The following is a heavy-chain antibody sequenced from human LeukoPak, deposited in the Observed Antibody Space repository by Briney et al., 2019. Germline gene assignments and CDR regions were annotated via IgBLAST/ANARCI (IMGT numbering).Heavy chain of an antibody. CDR3: ARGFYFDWSDQKYYYYGMDV. CDR1: GYTVTSYA. J-gene: IGHJ6*02. D-gene: IGHD3-9*01. Sequence: ASVKVSCKASGYTVTSYAMHWVRQAPGQGLEWMGWISVYNGNTNYAQKLQGRVTMTTDTSTSTAYMELRSLRSDDTAVYYCARGFYFDWSDQKYYYYGMDVWGQGTTVTVSS. CDR2: ISVYNGNT. V-gene: IGHV1-18*01.